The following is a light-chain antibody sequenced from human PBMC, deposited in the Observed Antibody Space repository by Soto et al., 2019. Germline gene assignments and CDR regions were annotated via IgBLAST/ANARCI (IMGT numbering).Light chain of an antibody. J-gene: IGKJ3*01. CDR3: QQRGSWPPT. V-gene: IGKV3-11*01. Sequence: EIVLTQSPATLSLSPGERATLSCRASQSVSSFLAWYQQKPGQPPRLLIYDASNRATGIPGRFSGSGSGTDFTLTISSLEPEDFAAYYCQQRGSWPPTFGPGTKVDI. CDR1: QSVSSF. CDR2: DAS.